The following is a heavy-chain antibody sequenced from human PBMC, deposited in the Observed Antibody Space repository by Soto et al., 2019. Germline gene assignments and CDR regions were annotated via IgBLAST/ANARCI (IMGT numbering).Heavy chain of an antibody. D-gene: IGHD3-22*01. Sequence: ASVKVSCKASGYTFTSYCIRWVRQAPVQGIEWMGWISGYNGNTNYAQKLQGRVTMTTDTSTSTAYMELRSLRSEDTAVYYCARVGSIGYFYIGSTNAFAICGQRTMVPVS. CDR2: ISGYNGNT. J-gene: IGHJ3*02. V-gene: IGHV1-18*01. CDR1: GYTFTSYC. CDR3: ARVGSIGYFYIGSTNAFAI.